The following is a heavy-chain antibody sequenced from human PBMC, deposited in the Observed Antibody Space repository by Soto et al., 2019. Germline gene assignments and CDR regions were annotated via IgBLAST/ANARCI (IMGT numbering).Heavy chain of an antibody. CDR2: VSSGGDGT. CDR1: GFTFSGYF. V-gene: IGHV3-23*01. CDR3: ARGGLRHFDR. Sequence: EVQLLESGGGLIQPGGSLRLSCTASGFTFSGYFMSWVRQAPGKGLEWVSSVSSGGDGTYYADSAKGRFTISRDNSKNTLYLQMNSLRAEDTAVYYCARGGLRHFDRWGQGTLVTVSS. D-gene: IGHD3-16*01. J-gene: IGHJ4*02.